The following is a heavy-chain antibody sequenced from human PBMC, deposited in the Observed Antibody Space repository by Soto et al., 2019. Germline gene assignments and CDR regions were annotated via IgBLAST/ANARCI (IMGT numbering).Heavy chain of an antibody. CDR3: GRGFGGTH. Sequence: EVQLVESGGGLVQPGGSLRLSCAASGFTFNNYYMVWVRQAPGRGLEWVANINQDGSAKNYVDSVKGRFTISRDNAKSSLYLQINSLRAEDTATYYCGRGFGGTHWGQGSLVTVSS. J-gene: IGHJ4*02. CDR2: INQDGSAK. V-gene: IGHV3-7*05. D-gene: IGHD2-15*01. CDR1: GFTFNNYY.